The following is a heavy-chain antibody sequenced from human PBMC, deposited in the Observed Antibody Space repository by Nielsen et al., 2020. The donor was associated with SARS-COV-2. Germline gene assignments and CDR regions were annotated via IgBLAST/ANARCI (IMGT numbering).Heavy chain of an antibody. CDR2: ISSSSSTI. J-gene: IGHJ4*02. Sequence: GGSLRLSCAASGFTFSSYSMNWVRQAPGKGLEWVSYISSSSSTIYYADSVKGRFTISRDNAKNSLYLQMNSLRAEDTAVYYCARGDSSGYYWGYFDYWGQATLVTVSS. CDR3: ARGDSSGYYWGYFDY. CDR1: GFTFSSYS. D-gene: IGHD3-22*01. V-gene: IGHV3-48*01.